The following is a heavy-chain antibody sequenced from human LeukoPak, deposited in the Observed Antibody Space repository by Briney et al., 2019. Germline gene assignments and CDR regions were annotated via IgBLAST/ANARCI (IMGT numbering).Heavy chain of an antibody. CDR3: ARVNDYDSGSLYRPIDY. Sequence: RGSLRLSCEASGFTFNNYWMSWFRQAPGKGLEWVANIKQDESEKNYVDSVKGRFTISRDNVKNSLYLQMNSLRAEDTAAYSCARVNDYDSGSLYRPIDYWGQGTLVTVSS. V-gene: IGHV3-7*01. J-gene: IGHJ4*02. D-gene: IGHD3-10*01. CDR1: GFTFNNYW. CDR2: IKQDESEK.